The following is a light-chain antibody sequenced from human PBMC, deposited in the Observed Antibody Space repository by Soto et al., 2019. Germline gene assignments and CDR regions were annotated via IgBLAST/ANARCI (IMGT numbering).Light chain of an antibody. Sequence: ALTQPASVSGSPGQSITISCTGTTSDVGGYNFVSWYQHHPGKAPKLMIYNAFDRPSGVSNRFSGSKSGNTASLTISGLQAEDEAHYYCSSYTRGRVVFGGGTKLTVL. CDR1: TSDVGGYNF. J-gene: IGLJ2*01. V-gene: IGLV2-14*03. CDR2: NAF. CDR3: SSYTRGRVV.